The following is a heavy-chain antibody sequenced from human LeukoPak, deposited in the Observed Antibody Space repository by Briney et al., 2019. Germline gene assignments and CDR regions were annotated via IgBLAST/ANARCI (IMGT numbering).Heavy chain of an antibody. Sequence: SVTVSCKASGYTFTGYYMHWVQQAPGQGLDWMGWINPNSGGTNYAQKFQGRVTMTRDTSISTAYMELSRLGSDDTAVYYCARDHRIFGVVIIGMDVWGKGTTVTVSS. CDR2: INPNSGGT. CDR1: GYTFTGYY. CDR3: ARDHRIFGVVIIGMDV. V-gene: IGHV1-2*02. D-gene: IGHD3-3*01. J-gene: IGHJ6*04.